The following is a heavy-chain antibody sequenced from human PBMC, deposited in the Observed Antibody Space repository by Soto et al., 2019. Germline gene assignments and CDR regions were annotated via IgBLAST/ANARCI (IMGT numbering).Heavy chain of an antibody. CDR3: AKEGVVPQWGSTGFDY. CDR2: ISYDGSNK. Sequence: QVQLVESGGGVVQPGRSLRLSCAASGFTFSSYGMHWVRQAPGKGLEWVAVISYDGSNKYYADSVKGRFTISRDNSKNTLYLQMNSLRAEDTAVYYCAKEGVVPQWGSTGFDYWGQGTLFTVSS. J-gene: IGHJ4*02. V-gene: IGHV3-30*18. D-gene: IGHD3-16*01. CDR1: GFTFSSYG.